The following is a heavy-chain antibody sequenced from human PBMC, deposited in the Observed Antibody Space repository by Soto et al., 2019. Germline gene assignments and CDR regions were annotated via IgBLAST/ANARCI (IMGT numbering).Heavy chain of an antibody. J-gene: IGHJ6*02. Sequence: QVQLVQSGGEVKKPGASVKVSCKASGYTFTIYGINWVRQAPGQGLEWMGWISPDNGNTNYGQKLQGRVTMTTATYTSSTNMELRLLRSDVTGIYYCARTLGYSGYAGMDVWGQGTTVTVSS. V-gene: IGHV1-18*01. CDR2: ISPDNGNT. D-gene: IGHD5-12*01. CDR1: GYTFTIYG. CDR3: ARTLGYSGYAGMDV.